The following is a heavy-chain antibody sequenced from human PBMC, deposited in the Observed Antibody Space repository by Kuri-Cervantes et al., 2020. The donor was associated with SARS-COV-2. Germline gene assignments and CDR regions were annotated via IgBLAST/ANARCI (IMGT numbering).Heavy chain of an antibody. J-gene: IGHJ4*02. CDR3: AKNWGASGWYPFDC. Sequence: ASVKVSCKASGYTFTSYGIRWVRQAPGQGLEWMGWITTYSGNTNYAQRLQGRVTMTTDTSTSTAYMELRSLRSDDTAVFYCAKNWGASGWYPFDCWGQGTLVTVSS. CDR1: GYTFTSYG. D-gene: IGHD6-19*01. CDR2: ITTYSGNT. V-gene: IGHV1-18*01.